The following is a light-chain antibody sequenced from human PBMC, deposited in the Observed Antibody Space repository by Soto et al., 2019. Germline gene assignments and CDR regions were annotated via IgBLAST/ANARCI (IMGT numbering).Light chain of an antibody. CDR2: DAS. CDR1: QSISSW. CDR3: QQYNSYPT. V-gene: IGKV1-5*01. Sequence: DIQMTQSPSTLSASVGDRVTITCRASQSISSWLAWYQQKPGKAPKLLIYDASSLESGVPSRFSGSGSGTEFTLTISSLKPDDFATYYCQQYNSYPTFGQGTKVDIK. J-gene: IGKJ1*01.